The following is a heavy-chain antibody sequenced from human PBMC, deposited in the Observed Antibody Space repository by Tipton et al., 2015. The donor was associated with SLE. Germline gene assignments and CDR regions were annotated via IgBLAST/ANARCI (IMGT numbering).Heavy chain of an antibody. J-gene: IGHJ4*02. CDR3: ARVGILEWLLFDY. D-gene: IGHD3-3*01. Sequence: TLSLTCTVSGGSISSYYWSWIRQPPGKGLEWIGYIYYSGSTNYNPSLKSRVTISVDTSKNQFSLKLSSVTAADTAVYYCARVGILEWLLFDYWGQGTLVTVSS. CDR1: GGSISSYY. V-gene: IGHV4-59*08. CDR2: IYYSGST.